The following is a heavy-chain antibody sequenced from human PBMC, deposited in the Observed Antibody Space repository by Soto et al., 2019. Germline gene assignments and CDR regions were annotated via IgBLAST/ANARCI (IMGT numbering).Heavy chain of an antibody. V-gene: IGHV3-7*05. CDR2: IKQDGSEK. D-gene: IGHD7-27*01. CDR3: ATETSTWGC. CDR1: GFALSNYW. J-gene: IGHJ4*02. Sequence: EVQLVESGGGLVQPGGSLRLSGVASGFALSNYWINWVRQAPGKGLEWVANIKQDGSEKNYVDSVKGRFTISRDNARNSLYLQMNSLSAEDTAAYYCATETSTWGCWGQGTLVAVSS.